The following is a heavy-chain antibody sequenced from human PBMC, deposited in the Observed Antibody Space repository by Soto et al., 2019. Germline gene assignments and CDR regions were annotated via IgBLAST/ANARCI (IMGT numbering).Heavy chain of an antibody. CDR3: ARAPDIAEAGTGGFDY. Sequence: QVQLVQSGAEVKKPGSSMKVSCKASGGTCSSYTISWVRQAPEQGLQWMGRIITILGIANYAHKFQGRGTITADKSPSTAYTELSSLRSEDKAVYYCARAPDIAEAGTGGFDYWGKGSLVTVSS. D-gene: IGHD6-13*01. CDR1: GGTCSSYT. J-gene: IGHJ4*02. V-gene: IGHV1-69*02. CDR2: IITILGIA.